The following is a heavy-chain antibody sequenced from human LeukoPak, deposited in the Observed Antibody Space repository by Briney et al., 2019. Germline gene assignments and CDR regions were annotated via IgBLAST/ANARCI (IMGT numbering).Heavy chain of an antibody. CDR3: ARQPNPDFDY. J-gene: IGHJ4*02. CDR1: GYSITNYW. V-gene: IGHV5-51*01. CDR2: VYPGDSYT. Sequence: GESLKISCKASGYSITNYWIGWVRQLPGKGLEWMGIVYPGDSYTRYSPSFQGQVTISADKSISTAYLQWSSLKASDTAMYYCARQPNPDFDYWGQGTLVTATS.